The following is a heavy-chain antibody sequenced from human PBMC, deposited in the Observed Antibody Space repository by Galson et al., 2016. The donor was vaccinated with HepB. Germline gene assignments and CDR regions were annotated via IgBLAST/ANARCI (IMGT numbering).Heavy chain of an antibody. J-gene: IGHJ4*02. CDR2: INHSGGT. V-gene: IGHV4-34*01. Sequence: LRLSCAVSGFSFGDHYMDWVRQAPGKGLEWIGEINHSGGTKYSPSLKSRVTISLDTSKKQISLKLSSVTAADAAVYYCARVRVFDFWRGFLPDYWGQGILVTVPS. CDR1: GFSFGDHY. D-gene: IGHD3-3*01. CDR3: ARVRVFDFWRGFLPDY.